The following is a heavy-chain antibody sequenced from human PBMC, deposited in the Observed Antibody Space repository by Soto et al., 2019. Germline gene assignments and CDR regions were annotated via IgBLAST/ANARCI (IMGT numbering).Heavy chain of an antibody. V-gene: IGHV3-15*01. J-gene: IGHJ4*02. D-gene: IGHD1-26*01. Sequence: PGGSLRLSCAASGFTFSNAWMSWVRQAPGKGLEWVGRIKSKTDGGTTDYAAPVKGRFTISRDDSKNTLYLQMNSLKTEDTAVYYCTTLRNSWTQNIVGDDYWGQGTLVTVSS. CDR3: TTLRNSWTQNIVGDDY. CDR1: GFTFSNAW. CDR2: IKSKTDGGTT.